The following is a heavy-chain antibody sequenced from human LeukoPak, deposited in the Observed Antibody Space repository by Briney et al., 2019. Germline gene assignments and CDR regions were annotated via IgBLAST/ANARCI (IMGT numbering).Heavy chain of an antibody. D-gene: IGHD3-22*01. CDR3: ARDHCYDSSGYYDSFDY. CDR2: IIPIFGTA. Sequence: SVKVSCKASGGTFSSYAISWVRQAPGQGLEWMGGIIPIFGTANYAQKFQGRVTITTDESTSTAYMELSSLRSEDTAVYYCARDHCYDSSGYYDSFDYWGQGTLVTVSS. V-gene: IGHV1-69*05. J-gene: IGHJ4*02. CDR1: GGTFSSYA.